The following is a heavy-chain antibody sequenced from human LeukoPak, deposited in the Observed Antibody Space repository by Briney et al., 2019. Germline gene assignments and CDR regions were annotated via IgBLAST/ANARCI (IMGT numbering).Heavy chain of an antibody. V-gene: IGHV4-59*12. D-gene: IGHD3-22*01. J-gene: IGHJ4*02. CDR2: IYYSGST. CDR1: GGSFSTYY. CDR3: AGDLIPSYDSSNYFHFDY. Sequence: PSETLSLTCTVSGGSFSTYYWSWIRQPPGKGLEWVGYIYYSGSTNYNPSLQSRVTISVDTSKNQFSLRLSSVTAVDTAVYYCAGDLIPSYDSSNYFHFDYWGQGTLVTVSS.